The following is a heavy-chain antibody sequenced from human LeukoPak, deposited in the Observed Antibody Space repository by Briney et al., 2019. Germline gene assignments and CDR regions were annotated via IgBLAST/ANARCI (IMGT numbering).Heavy chain of an antibody. CDR3: AREVATRLGDYFDY. J-gene: IGHJ4*02. V-gene: IGHV3-30-3*01. Sequence: GGSLRLSCAASGFTFSSYAMQWVRQAPGKGLEWVAVISYDGSNKYYAGSVKGRFTISRDNSKNTLYLQMNSLRAEDTAVYYCAREVATRLGDYFDYWGQGTLVTVSS. D-gene: IGHD5-12*01. CDR2: ISYDGSNK. CDR1: GFTFSSYA.